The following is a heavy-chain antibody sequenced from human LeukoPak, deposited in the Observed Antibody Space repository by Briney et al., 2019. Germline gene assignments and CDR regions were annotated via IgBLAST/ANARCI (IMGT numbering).Heavy chain of an antibody. CDR1: GDSISSSSYY. V-gene: IGHV4-39*07. J-gene: IGHJ4*02. CDR2: IYYSGST. CDR3: ARVRGTKRGYYFDY. D-gene: IGHD2-21*01. Sequence: PSETLSLTCTVSGDSISSSSYYWGWIRQPPGKGLEWIGSIYYSGSTYYNPSLKSRVTISVDTSKNQFSLKLSSVTAADTAVYYCARVRGTKRGYYFDYWGQGTLVTVSS.